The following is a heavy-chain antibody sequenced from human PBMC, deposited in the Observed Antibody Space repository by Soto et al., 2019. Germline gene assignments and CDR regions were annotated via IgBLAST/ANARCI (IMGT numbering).Heavy chain of an antibody. CDR2: INPSGGST. D-gene: IGHD3-22*01. V-gene: IGHV1-46*01. J-gene: IGHJ5*02. CDR1: GYTFTSYY. CDR3: ARKNGYYDSSGYYFDP. Sequence: ASVKVSCKASGYTFTSYYMHWVRQAPGQGLEWMGIINPSGGSTSYAQKFQGRVTMTRDTSTSTVYMELSSLRSEDTAVYYCARKNGYYDSSGYYFDPWGQGTLVTVSS.